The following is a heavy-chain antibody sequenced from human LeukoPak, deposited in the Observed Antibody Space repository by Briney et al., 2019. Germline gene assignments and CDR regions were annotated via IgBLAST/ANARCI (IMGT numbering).Heavy chain of an antibody. V-gene: IGHV1-46*01. D-gene: IGHD6-13*01. CDR3: ARELGYSSSWNHFDY. CDR2: INPSDGST. J-gene: IGHJ4*02. Sequence: ASVKVSCKASGYTFTSYFMHWVRQAPGQGLEWMGIINPSDGSTSYAQKFQGRVTVTRDTSTSTVNMELSSLRSEDTAVYYCARELGYSSSWNHFDYWGQGTLVTVSS. CDR1: GYTFTSYF.